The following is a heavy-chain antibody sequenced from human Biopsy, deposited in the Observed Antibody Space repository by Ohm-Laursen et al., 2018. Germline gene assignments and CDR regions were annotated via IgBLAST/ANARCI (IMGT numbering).Heavy chain of an antibody. Sequence: TLSLTCPVSGVSINTGGYYWTWFRQHPGTGLEWIGYIHYSGNTLYNPSLKSRLTISVDSSRNQFSLKLTSVTAADTALYYCTRAGGGKIYGLWGQGTLVTVSS. CDR2: IHYSGNT. CDR1: GVSINTGGYY. D-gene: IGHD3-16*01. J-gene: IGHJ4*02. V-gene: IGHV4-31*03. CDR3: TRAGGGKIYGL.